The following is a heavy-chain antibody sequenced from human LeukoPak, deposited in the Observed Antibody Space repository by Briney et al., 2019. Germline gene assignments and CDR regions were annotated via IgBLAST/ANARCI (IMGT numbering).Heavy chain of an antibody. CDR3: AREGGFYRPLDY. CDR2: VHLDGRT. CDR1: GGSGSSTNW. D-gene: IGHD6-25*01. Sequence: SETLSRTCGVSGGSGSSTNWGTWIRQPPGKGLEWIGEVHLDGRTNFNPSLKSRLTMSVDLSENHVSLKLTSVTAADTAVYYCAREGGFYRPLDYSGQGTLVTVSS. V-gene: IGHV4-4*02. J-gene: IGHJ4*02.